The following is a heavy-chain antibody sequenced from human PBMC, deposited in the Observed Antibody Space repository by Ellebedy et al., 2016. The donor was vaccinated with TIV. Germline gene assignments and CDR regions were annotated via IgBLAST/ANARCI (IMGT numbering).Heavy chain of an antibody. J-gene: IGHJ4*02. D-gene: IGHD3-10*01. CDR3: AKTAGWGYGEN. Sequence: ASVTVSCXASRYTFTTFSITWVRQVPGQRLEWMGFVNTFSGNTKFAQKFQGRVSMTTDSSTHTAYMDLRSLRSDDTAMYYCAKTAGWGYGENWGQGTLVTVSS. V-gene: IGHV1-18*04. CDR2: VNTFSGNT. CDR1: RYTFTTFS.